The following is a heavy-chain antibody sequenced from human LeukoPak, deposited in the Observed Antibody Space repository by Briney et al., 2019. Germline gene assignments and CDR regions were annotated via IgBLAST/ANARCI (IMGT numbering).Heavy chain of an antibody. CDR3: ARHLDIAASGTFDY. CDR2: IYYSGST. Sequence: SETLSLACTVSGGSISSHHWSWIRQPPGKGLEWIGYIYYSGSTNYKPSLKSRVTISVDTSKNQFSLKLTSVTAADTAVYYCARHLDIAASGTFDYWGQGTLVTVSS. CDR1: GGSISSHH. D-gene: IGHD6-13*01. V-gene: IGHV4-59*08. J-gene: IGHJ4*02.